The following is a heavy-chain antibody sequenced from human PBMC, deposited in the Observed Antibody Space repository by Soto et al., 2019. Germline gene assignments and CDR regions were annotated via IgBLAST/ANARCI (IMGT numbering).Heavy chain of an antibody. CDR2: ISGSGGST. J-gene: IGHJ6*02. V-gene: IGHV3-23*01. Sequence: GGSLRLSCAASGFTFSSYAMSWVRQAPGKGLEWVSAISGSGGSTYYVDSVKGRFTISRDNSKNTLYLQMNSLRAEDTAVYYCAKDEVDYYYYGMDVWGQGTTVTVSS. CDR3: AKDEVDYYYYGMDV. CDR1: GFTFSSYA.